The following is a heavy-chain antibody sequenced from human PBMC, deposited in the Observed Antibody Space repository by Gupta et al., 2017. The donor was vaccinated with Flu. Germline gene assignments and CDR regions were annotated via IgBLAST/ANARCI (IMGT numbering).Heavy chain of an antibody. J-gene: IGHJ4*02. CDR1: GDSITSGGYF. V-gene: IGHV4-31*03. CDR3: AAGVSAPPLTGQRFDY. Sequence: QVHLQGSGPRLVQPSQTLSLACSVSGDSITSGGYFWSWIRQYPGKGLEWIGYIYPSGTTYYNPSLKGRVSVSVDTSKKHFSLDLSSVTAADTAVYFWAAGVSAPPLTGQRFDYWGQGTQVTVSS. CDR2: IYPSGTT. D-gene: IGHD1-14*01.